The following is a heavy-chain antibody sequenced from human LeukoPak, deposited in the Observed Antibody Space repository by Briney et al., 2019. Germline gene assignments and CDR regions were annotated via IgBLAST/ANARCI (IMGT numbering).Heavy chain of an antibody. CDR2: TYYRSRWYT. V-gene: IGHV6-1*01. J-gene: IGHJ4*02. D-gene: IGHD3/OR15-3a*01. CDR1: GDSVSNNSVA. CDR3: ARDRAGLAY. Sequence: SQTLSLTCAISGDSVSNNSVAWNWIRQSPSRGLEWLGRTYYRSRWYTDYAVSVKSRITLNADTSKNNFSLELNSVTPEDTAVYYCARDRAGLAYWGQGTLVTVSS.